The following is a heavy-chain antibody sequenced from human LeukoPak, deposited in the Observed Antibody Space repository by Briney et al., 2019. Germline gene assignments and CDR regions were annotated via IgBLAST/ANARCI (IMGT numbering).Heavy chain of an antibody. CDR3: ARDRGIAVAGTSEAFDP. J-gene: IGHJ5*02. CDR2: IYYSGST. Sequence: TSETLSLTCTVSGGSISSGGYYWSWIRQHPGKGLEWIGYIYYSGSTYYNPSLKSRVTISVDTSKNQFSLKLSSVTAADTAVYYCARDRGIAVAGTSEAFDPWGQGTLVTVSS. V-gene: IGHV4-31*03. CDR1: GGSISSGGYY. D-gene: IGHD6-19*01.